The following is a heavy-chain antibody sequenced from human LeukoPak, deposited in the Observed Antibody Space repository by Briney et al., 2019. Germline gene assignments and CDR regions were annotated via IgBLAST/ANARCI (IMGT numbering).Heavy chain of an antibody. Sequence: PGGSLRLSCAASGFTFSSYGMNWVRQAPGKGLEWVSYISSSGSTIYYADSVKGRFTISRDNAKNSLYLQMNSLRAEDTAVYYCARPVVWDAFDIWGQGTMVTVSS. V-gene: IGHV3-48*03. CDR2: ISSSGSTI. CDR1: GFTFSSYG. D-gene: IGHD2-15*01. CDR3: ARPVVWDAFDI. J-gene: IGHJ3*02.